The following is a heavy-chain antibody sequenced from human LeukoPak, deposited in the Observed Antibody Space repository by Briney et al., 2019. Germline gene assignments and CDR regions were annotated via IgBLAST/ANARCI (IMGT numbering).Heavy chain of an antibody. CDR3: ATDPEGVLTGSIFDY. V-gene: IGHV1-24*01. D-gene: IGHD6-13*01. Sequence: ASVKVSCKVSGYTLTELSMHWVRQAPGKGLEWMGGFDPEDGETIHAQKFQGRVTMTEDTSTDTAYMELSSLRSEDTAVYYCATDPEGVLTGSIFDYWGQGTLVTVSS. CDR2: FDPEDGET. J-gene: IGHJ4*02. CDR1: GYTLTELS.